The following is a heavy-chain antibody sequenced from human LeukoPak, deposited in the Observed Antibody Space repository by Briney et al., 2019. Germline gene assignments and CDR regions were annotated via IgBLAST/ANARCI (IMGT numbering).Heavy chain of an antibody. CDR3: AIVWGIEVPDDAFDI. J-gene: IGHJ3*02. V-gene: IGHV1-8*03. CDR1: GYTFTSYD. CDR2: MNPNSGNT. Sequence: ASVKVSCKASGYTFTSYDINWVRPATGQGLEWMGWMNPNSGNTGYAQKFQGRVTITRNTSISTAYMELSSLRSEDTAVYYCAIVWGIEVPDDAFDIWGQGTMVTVSS. D-gene: IGHD3-16*01.